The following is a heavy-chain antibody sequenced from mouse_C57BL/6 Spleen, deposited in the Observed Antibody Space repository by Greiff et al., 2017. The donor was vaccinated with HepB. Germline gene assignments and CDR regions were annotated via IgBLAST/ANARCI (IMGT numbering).Heavy chain of an antibody. Sequence: LVESGAELVRPGASVTLSCKASGYTFTDYEMHWVKQTPVHGLEWIGAIDPETGGTAYNQKFKGKAILTADKSSSTAYMELRSLTSEDSAVYYCTRYGGYYYFDYWGQGTTLTVSS. D-gene: IGHD2-3*01. CDR3: TRYGGYYYFDY. CDR2: IDPETGGT. V-gene: IGHV1-15*01. J-gene: IGHJ2*01. CDR1: GYTFTDYE.